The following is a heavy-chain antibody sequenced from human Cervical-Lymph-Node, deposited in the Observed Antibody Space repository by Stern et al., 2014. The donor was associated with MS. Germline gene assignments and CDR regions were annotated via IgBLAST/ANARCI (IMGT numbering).Heavy chain of an antibody. D-gene: IGHD3-16*02. Sequence: VQLVESGAEVKKPWSSVKVSCKASGGTFSSYTIGWVRKAPGQGLEWMGGIIPMFVIATYAEKLQVRVTITADESTSTAYMDLSTLRSEDTAVYYCARATSDYIWGSYRYLDYWGQGTQVTVSS. J-gene: IGHJ4*02. CDR2: IIPMFVIA. V-gene: IGHV1-69*01. CDR1: GGTFSSYT. CDR3: ARATSDYIWGSYRYLDY.